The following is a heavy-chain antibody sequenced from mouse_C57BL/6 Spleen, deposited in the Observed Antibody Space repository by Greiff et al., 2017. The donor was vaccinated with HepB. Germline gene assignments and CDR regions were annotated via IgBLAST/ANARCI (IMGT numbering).Heavy chain of an antibody. Sequence: DVMLVESGGGLVKPGGSLKLSCAASGFTFSDYGMHWVRQAPEKGLEWVAYISSGSSTIYYADTVKGRFTISRDNAKNTLFLQMTSLRSEDTAMYYCARSDYYGSSYDYYAMDYWGQGTSVTVSS. CDR3: ARSDYYGSSYDYYAMDY. D-gene: IGHD1-1*01. V-gene: IGHV5-17*01. CDR2: ISSGSSTI. CDR1: GFTFSDYG. J-gene: IGHJ4*01.